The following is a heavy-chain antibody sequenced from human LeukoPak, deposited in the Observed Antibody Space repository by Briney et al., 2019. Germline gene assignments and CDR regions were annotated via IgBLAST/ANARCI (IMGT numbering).Heavy chain of an antibody. V-gene: IGHV4-61*01. J-gene: IGHJ5*02. CDR3: ARTDRYYDILTGYYSHNWFDP. CDR1: GGSVSSGSYY. Sequence: PSETLSLTCTVSGGSVSSGSYYWSWIRQPPGKGLEWIGYIYDSGSTNYNPSLKSRVTISVDTSKNQFSLKLSSVTAADTAVYYCARTDRYYDILTGYYSHNWFDPWGQGTLVTVSS. D-gene: IGHD3-9*01. CDR2: IYDSGST.